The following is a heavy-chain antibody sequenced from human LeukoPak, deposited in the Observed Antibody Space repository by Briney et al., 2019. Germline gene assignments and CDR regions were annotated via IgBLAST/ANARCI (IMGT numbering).Heavy chain of an antibody. J-gene: IGHJ4*02. V-gene: IGHV3-48*04. D-gene: IGHD3-10*02. Sequence: PGGSLRLSCEFSGIIFSTYAMNWVRQAPGKGLEWISYISGSSSGSTSITQYADSVKGRFTISRDNAKNSLHLQMNSLRAEDTALYYCAKDMFGTRFDYWGQGTLVTVSS. CDR1: GIIFSTYA. CDR3: AKDMFGTRFDY. CDR2: ISGSSSGSTSIT.